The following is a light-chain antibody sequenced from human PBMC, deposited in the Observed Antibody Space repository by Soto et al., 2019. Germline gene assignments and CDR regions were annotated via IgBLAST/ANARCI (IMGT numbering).Light chain of an antibody. CDR1: QSVSSN. CDR3: QQYGSSSLT. J-gene: IGKJ5*01. CDR2: GAS. V-gene: IGKV3-20*01. Sequence: EIVMTQSPATLSVSPGERATLSCRASQSVSSNLAWYQQKPGQAPSLLIYGASNRATGIPERFRGRGSGTDFTLTISGLEPEDFAVYYCQQYGSSSLTLGQGTRLEIK.